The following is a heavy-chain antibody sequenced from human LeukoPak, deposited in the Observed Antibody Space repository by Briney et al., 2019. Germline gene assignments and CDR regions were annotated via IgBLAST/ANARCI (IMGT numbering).Heavy chain of an antibody. Sequence: SETLSLTCTVSGGSISSYYWSWIRQPPGKGLEWIGRIYTSGSTNYNPSLKSRVTMSVDTCKNQFSLRLSSVTAADTAVYYCARDPEWQEINAFDIWGQGTMVTVSS. V-gene: IGHV4-4*07. CDR1: GGSISSYY. J-gene: IGHJ3*02. D-gene: IGHD2-8*01. CDR2: IYTSGST. CDR3: ARDPEWQEINAFDI.